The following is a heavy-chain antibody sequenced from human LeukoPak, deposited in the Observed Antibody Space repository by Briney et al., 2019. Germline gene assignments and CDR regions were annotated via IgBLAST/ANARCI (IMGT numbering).Heavy chain of an antibody. V-gene: IGHV1-2*06. CDR2: INPNSGGT. J-gene: IGHJ3*02. CDR3: ARVRIAAAGPNDAFDI. CDR1: GYTFTGYY. D-gene: IGHD6-13*01. Sequence: ASVKVSCKASGYTFTGYYMHWLRQAPGQGLEWMGRINPNSGGTNYAQKFQGRVTMTRDTSISTAYMELSRLRSDDTAVYYCARVRIAAAGPNDAFDIWGQGTMVTVSS.